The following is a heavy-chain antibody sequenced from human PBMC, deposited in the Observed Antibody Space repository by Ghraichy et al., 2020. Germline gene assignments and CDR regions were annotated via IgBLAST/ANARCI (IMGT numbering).Heavy chain of an antibody. CDR1: GFTFSSYT. D-gene: IGHD5-12*01. V-gene: IGHV3-21*04. CDR3: ARDNGGDDVRGWYFDL. CDR2: ISSSSSYI. Sequence: GGSLRLSCAASGFTFSSYTMNWVRQAPGKGLEWVSSISSSSSYIYYADSVKGRFTISRDNAKNSLYLQMNSLRAEDTAVYYCARDNGGDDVRGWYFDLWGRGTLVTGSS. J-gene: IGHJ2*01.